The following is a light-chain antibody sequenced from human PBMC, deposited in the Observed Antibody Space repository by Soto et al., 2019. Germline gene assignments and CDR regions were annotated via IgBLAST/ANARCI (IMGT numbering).Light chain of an antibody. Sequence: DIQIAQSPSTPSSSVGDRVTITCRASQRINSCLAWYQQKPGEAPKLLILDAFTLQSGVLSRFIGSGSGREFTLTISSLQPDDFATYYCQQYYSYSFTFGQGTKVDIK. J-gene: IGKJ2*01. CDR3: QQYYSYSFT. CDR2: DAF. CDR1: QRINSC. V-gene: IGKV1-5*01.